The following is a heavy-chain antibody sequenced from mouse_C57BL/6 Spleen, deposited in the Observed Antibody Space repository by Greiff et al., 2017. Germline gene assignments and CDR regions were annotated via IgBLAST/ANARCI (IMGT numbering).Heavy chain of an antibody. V-gene: IGHV5-17*01. Sequence: EVMLVESGGGLVKPGGSLKLSCAASGFTFSDYGMHWVRQAPEKGLEWVAYISSGSSTIYYADTVKGRFTISRDNAKNTLFLQMTSLRSEDTAMYYCARPAAQDPYAMDYWGQGTSVTVSS. J-gene: IGHJ4*01. D-gene: IGHD3-2*02. CDR1: GFTFSDYG. CDR3: ARPAAQDPYAMDY. CDR2: ISSGSSTI.